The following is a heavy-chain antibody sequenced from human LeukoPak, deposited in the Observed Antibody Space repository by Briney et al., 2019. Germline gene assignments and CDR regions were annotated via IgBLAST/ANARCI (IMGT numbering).Heavy chain of an antibody. CDR2: MNPNSGNT. V-gene: IGHV1-8*01. Sequence: ASVKVSCKASGYTFTSYDINWVRQATGQGLEWMGWMNPNSGNTGYAQKFQGRVTMTRNTSISTASMELSSLRSEDTAVYYCARGDYDILTGYIMDRGAIDYWGQGTLVTVSS. CDR1: GYTFTSYD. J-gene: IGHJ4*02. CDR3: ARGDYDILTGYIMDRGAIDY. D-gene: IGHD3-9*01.